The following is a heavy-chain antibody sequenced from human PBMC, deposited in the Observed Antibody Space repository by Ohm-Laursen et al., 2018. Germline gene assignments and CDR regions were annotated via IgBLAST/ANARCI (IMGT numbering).Heavy chain of an antibody. CDR3: ARGRSSSSVRNNWFDP. CDR1: GYTFTSYD. V-gene: IGHV1-8*01. CDR2: MNPNSGNT. Sequence: ASVKVSCKASGYTFTSYDINWVRQATGQGLEWMGWMNPNSGNTGYAQKFQGRVTMTRNTSISTAYMELSSLRSEDTAVYYCARGRSSSSVRNNWFDPWGQGTLVTVSS. J-gene: IGHJ5*02. D-gene: IGHD6-6*01.